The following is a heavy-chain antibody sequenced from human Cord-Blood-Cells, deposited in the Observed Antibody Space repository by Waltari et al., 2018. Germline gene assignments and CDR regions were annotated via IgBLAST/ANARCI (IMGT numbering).Heavy chain of an antibody. Sequence: GASVKVSCKASGYTFTGYYMHWVRQAPGQGLEWMGWINPNSGGTNYAQKFQGRVTMTRDTSISTAYMELSRLRSDDTAVYYCARDPSLGIGAFDIWGQGTMVTVSS. V-gene: IGHV1-2*02. J-gene: IGHJ3*02. CDR2: INPNSGGT. CDR3: ARDPSLGIGAFDI. CDR1: GYTFTGYY. D-gene: IGHD7-27*01.